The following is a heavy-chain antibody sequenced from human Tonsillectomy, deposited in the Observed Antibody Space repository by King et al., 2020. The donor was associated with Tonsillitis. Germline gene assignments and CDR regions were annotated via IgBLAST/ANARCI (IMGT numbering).Heavy chain of an antibody. D-gene: IGHD3-22*01. CDR1: GFTLSSYS. CDR2: ISSSSSYI. Sequence: VQLVESGGGLVKPGGSLRLSCAASGFTLSSYSMNWVRQAPGKGLEWVSSISSSSSYIYYADSVKGRFTISRDNAKNSLYLQMHSLRAEDTAVYYCARDQIGYSSGYDIWGQGTMVTVSS. CDR3: ARDQIGYSSGYDI. V-gene: IGHV3-21*01. J-gene: IGHJ3*02.